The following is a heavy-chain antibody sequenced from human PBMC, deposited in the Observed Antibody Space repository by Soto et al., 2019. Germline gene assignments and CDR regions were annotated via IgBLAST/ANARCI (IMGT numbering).Heavy chain of an antibody. D-gene: IGHD3-10*01. Sequence: EVQLLESGGGLVQPGGSLRLSCAASGFSFSSYTMTWVRQAPGKGLQWVSTISVSGDSTFYADSVKGRFTTSRDNSRTPLYLQMNSLRAEDTAVYDWASGGDGSGSFQHWGQGTLVTVSS. CDR2: ISVSGDST. V-gene: IGHV3-23*01. CDR1: GFSFSSYT. CDR3: ASGGDGSGSFQH. J-gene: IGHJ4*02.